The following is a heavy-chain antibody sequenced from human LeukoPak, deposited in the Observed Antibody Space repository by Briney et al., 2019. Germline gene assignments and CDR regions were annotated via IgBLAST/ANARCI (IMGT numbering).Heavy chain of an antibody. CDR2: VSVGGGIT. D-gene: IGHD4-17*01. V-gene: IGHV3-23*01. CDR3: AKGGSTVTTENVVEY. Sequence: PGESLRLPCAASAFTFSRSAMSWVRQAPGKGLEWGSVVSVGGGITNYADPVKGRFTISRDNSNNTLSLQMNSLRVEDTAVYYCAKGGSTVTTENVVEYWGQGTLVTVSS. CDR1: AFTFSRSA. J-gene: IGHJ4*02.